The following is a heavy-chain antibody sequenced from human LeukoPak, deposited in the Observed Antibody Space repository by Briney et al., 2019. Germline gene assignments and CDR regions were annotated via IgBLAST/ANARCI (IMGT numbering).Heavy chain of an antibody. J-gene: IGHJ4*02. V-gene: IGHV1-2*02. Sequence: ASVKVSCKASGYTFTGYYMHWVRQAPGQGLEWMGWINPNSGGTNYAQKFQGRVTMTRDTSISTAYMELSRLRSEDTAVYYCARGDPDIVVVVAARDWGQGTLVTVSS. D-gene: IGHD2-15*01. CDR3: ARGDPDIVVVVAARD. CDR1: GYTFTGYY. CDR2: INPNSGGT.